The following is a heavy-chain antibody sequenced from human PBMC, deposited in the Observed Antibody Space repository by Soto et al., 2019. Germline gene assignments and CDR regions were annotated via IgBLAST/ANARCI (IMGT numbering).Heavy chain of an antibody. D-gene: IGHD3-16*01. V-gene: IGHV3-74*01. Sequence: EVQLVESGGGLVQPGGSLRLSCAASGFTFSTYWMHWVRQAPGKGLVWVSRINEDGSTINYADSVKGRFTISRDNAKNRLYLEGNSRGAEDTAVYYGTRDRGGGGGYWGQGTLVTVSS. CDR2: INEDGSTI. J-gene: IGHJ4*02. CDR3: TRDRGGGGGY. CDR1: GFTFSTYW.